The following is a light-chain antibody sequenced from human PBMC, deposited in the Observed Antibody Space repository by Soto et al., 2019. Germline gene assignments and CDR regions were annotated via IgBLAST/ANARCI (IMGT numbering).Light chain of an antibody. CDR3: MQATQFPRT. CDR2: KVS. CDR1: QSLVHSEGGTY. Sequence: DVVRTQPSLSSPVTLGQPASISCRTSQSLVHSEGGTYLSWLQLRPGQPPRLLIYKVSNRFPGVPDRFSGSGAATDFTLRISRVEAEDVGVYYCMQATQFPRTFGGGTKVEIK. J-gene: IGKJ4*01. V-gene: IGKV2-24*01.